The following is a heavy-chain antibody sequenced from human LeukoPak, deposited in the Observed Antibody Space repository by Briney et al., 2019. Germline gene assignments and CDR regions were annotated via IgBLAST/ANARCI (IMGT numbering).Heavy chain of an antibody. J-gene: IGHJ4*02. V-gene: IGHV4-59*11. CDR3: ARINSGWYFDY. D-gene: IGHD6-19*01. CDR2: IYYSGNT. CDR1: GGSISSHY. Sequence: SETLSLTCIVSGGSISSHYWTWIGHPPGKGLEYIGYIYYSGNTNYNPSLKSRVTISVDRSNNQFSLKLTSVTAEDTAVYYCARINSGWYFDYWGQGTLVTVSS.